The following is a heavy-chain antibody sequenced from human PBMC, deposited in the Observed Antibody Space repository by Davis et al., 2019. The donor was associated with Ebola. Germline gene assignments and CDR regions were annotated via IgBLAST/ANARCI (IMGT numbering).Heavy chain of an antibody. CDR3: AKGGDILTGSVYYFDY. Sequence: GGSLRLSCAASGFTFSSYWMHWVRHAPGKGLEWVSGISWNSGSIGYADSVKGRFTISRDNAKNSLYLQMNSLRAEDTALYYCAKGGDILTGSVYYFDYWGQGTLVTVSS. CDR2: ISWNSGSI. CDR1: GFTFSSYW. V-gene: IGHV3-9*01. J-gene: IGHJ4*02. D-gene: IGHD3-9*01.